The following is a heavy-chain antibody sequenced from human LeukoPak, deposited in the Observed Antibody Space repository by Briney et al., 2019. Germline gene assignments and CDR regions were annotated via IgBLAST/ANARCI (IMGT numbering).Heavy chain of an antibody. CDR3: ARSREQEWILWFGREDWFDP. J-gene: IGHJ5*02. CDR2: IIPIFGTA. D-gene: IGHD3-10*01. Sequence: SVKFSCKASAGTFSSYAISWVRHAPRQGLEWMGGIIPIFGTANYAQKFQGRVTITADKSTSTAYMELSSLRSEDTGVYYCARSREQEWILWFGREDWFDPWGQGTLVTVSS. V-gene: IGHV1-69*06. CDR1: AGTFSSYA.